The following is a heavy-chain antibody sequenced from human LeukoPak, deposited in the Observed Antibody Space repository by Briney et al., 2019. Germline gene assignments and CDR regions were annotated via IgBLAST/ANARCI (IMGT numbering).Heavy chain of an antibody. CDR3: ARADPNASGYFYRFNWFDP. CDR1: GGSISSYY. Sequence: SETLSLTCTVSGGSISSYYWNWVRQPPGKGLEWIGNIYSSGSTDYNPSLKSRVTISLDTSKFQFSLRLNSVTAADTAVYYCARADPNASGYFYRFNWFDPWGQGTQVTVSS. D-gene: IGHD3-10*01. V-gene: IGHV4-59*01. J-gene: IGHJ5*02. CDR2: IYSSGST.